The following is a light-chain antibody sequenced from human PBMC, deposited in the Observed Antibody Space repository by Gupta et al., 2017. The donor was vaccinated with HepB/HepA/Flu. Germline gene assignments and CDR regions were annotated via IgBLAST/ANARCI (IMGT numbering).Light chain of an antibody. CDR3: QQLQNYPLT. CDR2: AAS. J-gene: IGKJ4*01. V-gene: IGKV1-9*01. CDR1: QDISRY. Sequence: DIQLTQSPSFLSASVGDRINFTCRASQDISRYVVWYQVKPGKPPKVLISAASTLQSGVPPRFSGRGSGTDFTLSITGLQPEDFATYYCQQLQNYPLTFGGGSKVE.